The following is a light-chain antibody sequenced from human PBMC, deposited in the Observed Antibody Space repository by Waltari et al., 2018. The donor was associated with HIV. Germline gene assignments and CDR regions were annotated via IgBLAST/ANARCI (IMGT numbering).Light chain of an antibody. J-gene: IGKJ1*01. CDR3: HNYGTSSHP. V-gene: IGKV1-5*03. CDR1: QSIYQW. CDR2: AAS. Sequence: DIQMTQSPSIISASVGDRVTITCRASQSIYQWLAWYQQKPGKAPKVLMFAASTLVEGVPSRFSGSQSGTEFNLTITNLQPDDFATYYCHNYGTSSHPFGQGTKV.